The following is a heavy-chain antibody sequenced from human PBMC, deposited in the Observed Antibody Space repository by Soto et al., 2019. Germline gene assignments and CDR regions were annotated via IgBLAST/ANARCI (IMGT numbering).Heavy chain of an antibody. CDR3: ARHGANYDFWSRRSY. J-gene: IGHJ4*02. D-gene: IGHD3-3*01. Sequence: EVQLVQSGAEVRKPGESLRISCKASGYGFSDYWMSWVRQMPGKGLEWMGRIDPSDSDTNYSPSFEGHLTISTDKSLRNAYLQWSSLKASDTAMYYCARHGANYDFWSRRSYCGQGTLVTVSS. V-gene: IGHV5-10-1*03. CDR2: IDPSDSDT. CDR1: GYGFSDYW.